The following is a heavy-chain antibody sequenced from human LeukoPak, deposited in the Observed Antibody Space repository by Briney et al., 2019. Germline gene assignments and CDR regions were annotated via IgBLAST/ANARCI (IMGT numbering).Heavy chain of an antibody. V-gene: IGHV5-10-1*01. D-gene: IGHD3-10*01. J-gene: IGHJ5*02. CDR2: IDPSDSYT. Sequence: GESLKISCKGSGYSFTSYWISWLRQMPGKGLEWMGRIDPSDSYTNYSPSFQGHVTISADKSISTAYLQWSSLKASDTAMYYCARHAYYYGSGSYYWFDPWGQGTLVTVSS. CDR1: GYSFTSYW. CDR3: ARHAYYYGSGSYYWFDP.